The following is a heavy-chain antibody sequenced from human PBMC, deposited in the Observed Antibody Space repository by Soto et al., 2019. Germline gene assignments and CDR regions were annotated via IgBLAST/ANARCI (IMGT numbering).Heavy chain of an antibody. D-gene: IGHD3-3*01. CDR2: IWYDGSNK. Sequence: PGGSLRLSCAASGFTFSSYGMHWVRQAPSKGLEWVAVIWYDGSNKYYADSVKGRFTISRDNSKNTLYLQMNSLRAEDTAVYYCARVEGYYDFWSGSRPQYYYYGMDVWGQGTTVTVSS. CDR1: GFTFSSYG. V-gene: IGHV3-33*01. CDR3: ARVEGYYDFWSGSRPQYYYYGMDV. J-gene: IGHJ6*02.